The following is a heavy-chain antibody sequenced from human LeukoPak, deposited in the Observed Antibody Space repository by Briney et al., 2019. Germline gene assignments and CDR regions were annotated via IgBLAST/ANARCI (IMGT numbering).Heavy chain of an antibody. D-gene: IGHD7-27*01. CDR2: IYPRGST. V-gene: IGHV4-30-2*01. CDR1: GGSISSGSYS. J-gene: IGHJ4*02. Sequence: SQTLSLTCAVSGGSISSGSYSWSWIRQPPGKGLEWIGYIYPRGSTYYNPSLKSRVILSLDKSANQFSLNLSSVTAADTAVYYCARFSPRAMGNYLDFWGQGTLVTVSS. CDR3: ARFSPRAMGNYLDF.